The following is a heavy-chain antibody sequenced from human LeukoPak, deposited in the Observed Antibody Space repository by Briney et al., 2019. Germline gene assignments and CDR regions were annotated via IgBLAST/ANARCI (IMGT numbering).Heavy chain of an antibody. CDR2: ISSGSSFK. Sequence: GGSLRLSCAASGFAFSSYSMNWVRQAPGKGLEWVSSISSGSSFKYYADSVKGRFTISRDNAKTSVHLQMDSLSAEDTGAYYCAREQWWRLDYWGQGTLVTVSS. CDR3: AREQWWRLDY. CDR1: GFAFSSYS. D-gene: IGHD2-21*02. J-gene: IGHJ4*02. V-gene: IGHV3-21*06.